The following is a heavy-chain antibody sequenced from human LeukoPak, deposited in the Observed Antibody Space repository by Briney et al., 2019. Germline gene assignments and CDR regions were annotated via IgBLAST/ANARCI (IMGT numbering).Heavy chain of an antibody. Sequence: SETLSLTCTVSGGSISSYYWSWIRQPAGKGLEWIGRIYTRGSTNYKPSIKSRVTMSVDTSKNQFSLKLSSVTAADTAVYYCARVRNGRVSYYYYYYMDVWGKGTTVTVSS. CDR2: IYTRGST. D-gene: IGHD6-6*01. CDR1: GGSISSYY. CDR3: ARVRNGRVSYYYYYYMDV. V-gene: IGHV4-4*07. J-gene: IGHJ6*03.